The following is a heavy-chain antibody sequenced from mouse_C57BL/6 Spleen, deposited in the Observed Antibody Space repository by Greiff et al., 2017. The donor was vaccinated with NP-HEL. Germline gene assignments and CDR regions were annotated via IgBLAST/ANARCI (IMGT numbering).Heavy chain of an antibody. J-gene: IGHJ1*03. CDR1: GFTFSSYA. V-gene: IGHV5-4*01. D-gene: IGHD1-1*01. CDR2: ISDGGSYT. Sequence: DVKLVESGGGLVKPGGSLKLSCAASGFTFSSYAMSWVRQTPEKRLEWVATISDGGSYTYYPDNVKGRFTISRDNAKNNLYLQMSHLKSEDTAMYYCARDEGGSSFHWYFDVWGTGTTVTVSS. CDR3: ARDEGGSSFHWYFDV.